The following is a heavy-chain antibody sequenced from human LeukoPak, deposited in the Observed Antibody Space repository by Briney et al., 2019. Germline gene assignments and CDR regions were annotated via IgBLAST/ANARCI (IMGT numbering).Heavy chain of an antibody. D-gene: IGHD3-10*01. CDR1: GGSFSAFH. V-gene: IGHV4-34*01. J-gene: IGHJ4*02. CDR2: TKQSGTP. CDR3: ASRPFLYGFRTYFDN. Sequence: PSETLSLTCAVYGGSFSAFHWNWIRQSPAKGLEWLGETKQSGTPRYNPSLQSRVTISVDKSKNQFSLNVRSVTAADTAVYYCASRPFLYGFRTYFDNWAQGTLVTVSS.